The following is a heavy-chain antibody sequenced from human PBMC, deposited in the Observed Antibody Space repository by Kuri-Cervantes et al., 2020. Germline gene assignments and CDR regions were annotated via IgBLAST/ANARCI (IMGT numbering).Heavy chain of an antibody. D-gene: IGHD6-19*01. Sequence: GGSLRLSCAASGSTFSSYSMNWVRQAPGKGLEWVSSISSSSSYIYYADSVKGRFTISRDNAKNSLYLQMNSLRAEDTAVYYCARERGYSSGWYEDYYYYGMDVWGQGTTVTVSS. CDR2: ISSSSSYI. J-gene: IGHJ6*02. CDR3: ARERGYSSGWYEDYYYYGMDV. V-gene: IGHV3-21*01. CDR1: GSTFSSYS.